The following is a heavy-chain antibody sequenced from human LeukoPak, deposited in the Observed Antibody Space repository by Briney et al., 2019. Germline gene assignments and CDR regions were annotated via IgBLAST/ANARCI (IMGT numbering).Heavy chain of an antibody. J-gene: IGHJ5*02. Sequence: PSETLSLTCTVSGGSISSYYWSWIRQPPGKGLEWIGYIYYSGSTNYNPSLKSRVTISVDTSKNQFSLKLSSVTAADTAVYYCARDLAVAGRGHWCDPWGPGTLVTVSS. V-gene: IGHV4-59*01. D-gene: IGHD6-19*01. CDR2: IYYSGST. CDR3: ARDLAVAGRGHWCDP. CDR1: GGSISSYY.